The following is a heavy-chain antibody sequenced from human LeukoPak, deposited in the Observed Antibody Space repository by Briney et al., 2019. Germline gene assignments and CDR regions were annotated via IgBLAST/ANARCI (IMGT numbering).Heavy chain of an antibody. CDR3: AREFAVAGTVTHQFDP. D-gene: IGHD6-19*01. Sequence: PSETLSLTCTVSGCSITSYYWSWIRQPAGKGLEWVGPIHTNGGTNYNASLSSRLTLSVDTSKNQLSLKLTSVTAADTGLDYCAREFAVAGTVTHQFDPWGQGTLVTVSS. CDR1: GCSITSYY. CDR2: IHTNGGT. V-gene: IGHV4-4*07. J-gene: IGHJ5*02.